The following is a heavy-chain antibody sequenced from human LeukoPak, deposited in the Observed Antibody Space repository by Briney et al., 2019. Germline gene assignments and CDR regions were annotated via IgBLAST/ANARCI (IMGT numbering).Heavy chain of an antibody. CDR2: IKQDGSEK. CDR1: GFTFSSYW. D-gene: IGHD6-19*01. J-gene: IGHJ6*02. V-gene: IGHV3-7*03. Sequence: PGGSLRLSCAASGFTFSSYWMSWVRQAPGKGLEWVANIKQDGSEKYYVDSVKGRFTISRDNAKNSLYLQMNSLRAEDTAVYYCARDPQYSSGWYYDYYYGMDVWGQGTTVTVSS. CDR3: ARDPQYSSGWYYDYYYGMDV.